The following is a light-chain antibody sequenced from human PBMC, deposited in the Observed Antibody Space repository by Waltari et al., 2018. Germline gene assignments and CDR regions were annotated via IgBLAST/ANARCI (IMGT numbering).Light chain of an antibody. CDR1: QNTNIW. CDR3: QQYDRHSFS. J-gene: IGKJ2*03. Sequence: DIQMTQSPSTLSTFVGDSVTITCRASQNTNIWLAWYQQKTGEAPRLLIYKSSIFQSGVPARFSGRASGTEFNLTISSLQPDDFATYYCQQYDRHSFSFGQGTRLDLK. V-gene: IGKV1-5*03. CDR2: KSS.